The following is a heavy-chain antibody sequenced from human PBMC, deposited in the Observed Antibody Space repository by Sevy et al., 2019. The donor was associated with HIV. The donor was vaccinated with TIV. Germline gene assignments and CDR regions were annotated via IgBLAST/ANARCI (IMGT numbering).Heavy chain of an antibody. J-gene: IGHJ5*02. CDR3: ATNSRYFSGSTFYSAEGLFDP. V-gene: IGHV1-24*01. Sequence: ASVKVSCKVSGYTLTELSMHWVRQAPGKGLEWMGGFDPEDGETVYAKKFQGRVTVTEDTSTDTAYMELSSLGSEDTAVYYCATNSRYFSGSTFYSAEGLFDPWGQGTLVTVSS. CDR1: GYTLTELS. CDR2: FDPEDGET. D-gene: IGHD2-15*01.